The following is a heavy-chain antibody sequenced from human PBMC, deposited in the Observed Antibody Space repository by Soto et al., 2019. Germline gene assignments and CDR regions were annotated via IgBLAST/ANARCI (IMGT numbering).Heavy chain of an antibody. J-gene: IGHJ5*02. CDR3: ARDRGRGFDFS. D-gene: IGHD2-21*01. Sequence: EVQLVESGGGLVQPGGSLRLSCAAFGFTFRNYWMTWVRQSPGKGLEWVANIKDDGSQKYYVDSVRGRLTISRDNAKNSLYLQMNSLRVEDTAVYYCARDRGRGFDFSWGQGALVTVSS. CDR2: IKDDGSQK. CDR1: GFTFRNYW. V-gene: IGHV3-7*01.